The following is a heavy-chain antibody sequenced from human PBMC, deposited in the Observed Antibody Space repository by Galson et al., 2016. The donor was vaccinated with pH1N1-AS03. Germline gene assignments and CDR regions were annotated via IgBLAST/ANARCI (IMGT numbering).Heavy chain of an antibody. CDR1: GDSISSNNYF. D-gene: IGHD3/OR15-3a*01. V-gene: IGHV4-61*02. CDR2: LSSLGTA. CDR3: AGHYAWYYDFRLDV. Sequence: TLSLTCSVSGDSISSNNYFWSWIRQPAGKGLEWIGRLSSLGTANYNPSLESRVSISVDASKNQFSLKLNSMTAADTAVYFCAGHYAWYYDFRLDVWGRGTTVTVSS. J-gene: IGHJ6*02.